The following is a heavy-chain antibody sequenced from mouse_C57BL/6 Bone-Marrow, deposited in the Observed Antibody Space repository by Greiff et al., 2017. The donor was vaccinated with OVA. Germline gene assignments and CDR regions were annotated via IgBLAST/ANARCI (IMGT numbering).Heavy chain of an antibody. CDR1: GYTFTSYW. CDR3: ARPERGREAWFAY. Sequence: VQLQQPGTELVKPGASVKLSCKASGYTFTSYWMHWVKQRPGQGLEWIGRIDPEDGETKYAPKFQGKATITADTSSNTAYLQLSSLTSEDTAVYYCARPERGREAWFAYWGQGTLVTVSA. D-gene: IGHD4-1*01. V-gene: IGHV14-2*01. J-gene: IGHJ3*01. CDR2: IDPEDGET.